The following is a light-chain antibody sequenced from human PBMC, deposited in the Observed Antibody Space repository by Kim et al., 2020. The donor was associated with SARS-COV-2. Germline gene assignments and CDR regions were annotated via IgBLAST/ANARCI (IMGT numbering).Light chain of an antibody. CDR1: SSNIGSNT. V-gene: IGLV1-44*01. CDR2: SDN. CDR3: AAWDDSLNGYV. Sequence: GQRVTISCSGRSSNIGSNTVNWYQQRPGTAPQLLIYSDNQRPSGVPDRFSGSKSGTSASLAISGLQSEDEADYYCAAWDDSLNGYVFGAGTKVTVL. J-gene: IGLJ1*01.